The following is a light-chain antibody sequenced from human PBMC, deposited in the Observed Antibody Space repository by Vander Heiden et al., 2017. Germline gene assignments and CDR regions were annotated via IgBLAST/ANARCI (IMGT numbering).Light chain of an antibody. V-gene: IGLV2-14*01. Sequence: QSARPQPASVSGSPGPSITIPCSGTSSDIGAYNYVSWFQQHPAKAPKLIIYDVSIRPSGVSNRFSGSKSGNTASLTISGLLPEDEADYFCSSYTSTSTLYVFGTGTKVTVL. CDR2: DVS. CDR3: SSYTSTSTLYV. J-gene: IGLJ1*01. CDR1: SSDIGAYNY.